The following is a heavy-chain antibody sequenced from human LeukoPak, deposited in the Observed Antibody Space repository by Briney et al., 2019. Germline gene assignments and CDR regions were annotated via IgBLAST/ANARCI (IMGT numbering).Heavy chain of an antibody. J-gene: IGHJ4*02. CDR2: IIPIFGTA. CDR3: ARTTNYVPPDY. V-gene: IGHV1-69*13. Sequence: GASVKVSCKASGGTFISYAISWVRQAPGQGLEWMGGIIPIFGTANYAQKFQGRVTITADESTSTAYMELSSLRSEDTAVYYCARTTNYVPPDYWGQGTLVTVSS. D-gene: IGHD1-7*01. CDR1: GGTFISYA.